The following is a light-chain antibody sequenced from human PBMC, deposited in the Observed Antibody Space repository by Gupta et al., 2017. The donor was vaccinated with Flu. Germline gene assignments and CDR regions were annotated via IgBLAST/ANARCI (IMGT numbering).Light chain of an antibody. CDR1: QSVSSY. V-gene: IGKV3-11*01. CDR2: DAS. Sequence: EIVLTQSPATLSLSRGERATLSCRASQSVSSYLAWYQQKPGQAPRLLIYDASNRATGIPARCSGSGSGTDFTLTISSLEPEDFAVYYCQQRSNWPPYSFGQGTKLEIK. CDR3: QQRSNWPPYS. J-gene: IGKJ2*03.